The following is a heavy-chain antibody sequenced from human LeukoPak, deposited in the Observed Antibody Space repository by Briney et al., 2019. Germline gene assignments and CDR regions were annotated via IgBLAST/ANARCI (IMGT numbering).Heavy chain of an antibody. V-gene: IGHV1-2*02. Sequence: ASVKFSCKASGYTFTDYYMHWVRQAPGQGLEWMGWINPSSGGTNYAQKFQGRVTMTRDTSISTAYMELSRLRSDDTAVYYCARGSSGVAAAASFDYWGQGTLVTVSS. CDR1: GYTFTDYY. J-gene: IGHJ4*02. CDR3: ARGSSGVAAAASFDY. D-gene: IGHD6-13*01. CDR2: INPSSGGT.